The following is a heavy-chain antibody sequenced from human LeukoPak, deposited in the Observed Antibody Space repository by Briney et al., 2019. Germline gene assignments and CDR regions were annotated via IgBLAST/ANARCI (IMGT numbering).Heavy chain of an antibody. CDR3: ARAYSSSSPIDY. J-gene: IGHJ4*02. V-gene: IGHV4-4*07. D-gene: IGHD6-6*01. CDR2: IYTSGST. Sequence: TSETLSLTCTVSGGSINNYYWSWTRQPAGKGLEWIGRIYTSGSTNYNPSLKSRVTMSVDTSKNQFSLKVSSVTAADTAVYYCARAYSSSSPIDYWGQGTLVTVSS. CDR1: GGSINNYY.